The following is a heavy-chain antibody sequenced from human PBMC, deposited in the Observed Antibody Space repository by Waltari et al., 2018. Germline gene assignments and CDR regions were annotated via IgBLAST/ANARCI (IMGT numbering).Heavy chain of an antibody. CDR3: ARDRAAYYYYMDV. V-gene: IGHV3-33*01. D-gene: IGHD6-13*01. J-gene: IGHJ6*03. CDR1: GFSFSSYG. CDR2: IWFDGSHK. Sequence: QVQLVESGGGVVQPGRSLRLSCAASGFSFSSYGMHWVRQAPGKGREWVAIIWFDGSHKYYADSVKGRFTISRDNSKNTLYLQMNSLRAEDTAVYYCARDRAAYYYYMDVWGKGTTVTVSS.